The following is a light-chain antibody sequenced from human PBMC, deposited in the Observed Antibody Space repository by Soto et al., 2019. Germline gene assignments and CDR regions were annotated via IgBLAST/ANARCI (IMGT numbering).Light chain of an antibody. CDR1: QDISNS. V-gene: IGKV1-27*01. J-gene: IGKJ4*01. Sequence: DIQMTQSPSSLSASVGDRVTITCRASQDISNSLAWYQQKPGKVPKVLIYATSILQSGVPARLSGSGSGTDFTLTISSLQPEDVATYYCQNYISAPLTFGGGTKVEI. CDR3: QNYISAPLT. CDR2: ATS.